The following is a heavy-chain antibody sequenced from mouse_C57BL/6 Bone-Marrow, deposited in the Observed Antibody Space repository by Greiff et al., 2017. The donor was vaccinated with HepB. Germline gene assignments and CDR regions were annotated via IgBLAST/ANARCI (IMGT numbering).Heavy chain of an antibody. D-gene: IGHD4-1*01. CDR1: GFTFSSYA. CDR3: AREGALGAAY. CDR2: ISDGGSYT. V-gene: IGHV5-4*01. Sequence: EVKLMESGGGLVKPGGSLKLSCAASGFTFSSYAMSWVRQTPEKRLEWVATISDGGSYTYYPDNVKGRFTISRDNAKNNLYLQMSHLKSEDTAMYYCAREGALGAAYWGQGTLVTVSA. J-gene: IGHJ3*01.